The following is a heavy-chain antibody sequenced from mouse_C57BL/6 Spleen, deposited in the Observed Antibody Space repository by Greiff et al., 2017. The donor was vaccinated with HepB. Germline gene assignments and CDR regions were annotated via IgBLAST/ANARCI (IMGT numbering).Heavy chain of an antibody. CDR3: ARGNGYLSY. V-gene: IGHV1-22*01. J-gene: IGHJ2*01. CDR2: INPNNGGT. Sequence: SGPELVKPGASVKMSCKASGYTFTDYNMHWVKQSHGKSLEWIGYINPNNGGTSYNQKFKGKATLTVNKSSSTAYMELRSLTSEDAAVYCCARGNGYLSYWGQGTTLTVSS. CDR1: GYTFTDYN. D-gene: IGHD2-3*01.